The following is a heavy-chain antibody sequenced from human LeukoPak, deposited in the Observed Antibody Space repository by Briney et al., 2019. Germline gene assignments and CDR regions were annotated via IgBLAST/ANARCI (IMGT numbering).Heavy chain of an antibody. CDR3: ARVGDSTYYDYVWGSCQNTYYFDY. CDR2: ISAYNGNT. J-gene: IGHJ4*02. Sequence: ASVKVSCKASGYTFTSYGISWVRQAPGQGLEWMGWISAYNGNTNYAQKLQGRVTMTTDTSTSTAYMELRSLRSDDTAVYYCARVGDSTYYDYVWGSCQNTYYFDYWGQGTLVTVSS. D-gene: IGHD3-16*01. CDR1: GYTFTSYG. V-gene: IGHV1-18*01.